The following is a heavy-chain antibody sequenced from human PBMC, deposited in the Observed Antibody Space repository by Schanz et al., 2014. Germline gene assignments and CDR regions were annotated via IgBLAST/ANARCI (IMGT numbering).Heavy chain of an antibody. J-gene: IGHJ3*01. CDR2: IKQEGDEK. CDR1: GFNFRNYW. D-gene: IGHD2-8*01. CDR3: ARDYERDLYPPRHDAVDV. V-gene: IGHV3-7*01. Sequence: EGQLVESGGGLVQPGGSLRLSCVVSGFNFRNYWMSWVRQAPGKGLEWVASIKQEGDEKNYVDSVKGRFTISRDNAKNFWFRQRNSGGADEPAVDCWARDYERDLYPPRHDAVDVWGQGTVVTVSS.